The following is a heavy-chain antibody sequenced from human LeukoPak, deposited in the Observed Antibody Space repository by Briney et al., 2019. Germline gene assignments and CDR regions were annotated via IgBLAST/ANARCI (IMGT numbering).Heavy chain of an antibody. CDR3: ARDHGVTMIVVVGFDY. V-gene: IGHV4-38-2*02. J-gene: IGHJ4*02. CDR1: GYSISSGYY. D-gene: IGHD3-22*01. Sequence: SETLSLTSTVSGYSISSGYYWGWIRQPPGKGLEWIGSIYHSGSTYYNPSLKSRVTISVDTSKNQFSLKLSSVTAADTAVYYCARDHGVTMIVVVGFDYWGQGTLVTVSS. CDR2: IYHSGST.